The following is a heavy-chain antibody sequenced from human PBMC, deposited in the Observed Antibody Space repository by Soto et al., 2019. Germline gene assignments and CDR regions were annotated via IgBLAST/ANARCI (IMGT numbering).Heavy chain of an antibody. J-gene: IGHJ6*03. D-gene: IGHD2-2*01. V-gene: IGHV3-23*01. CDR2: ISGSGGST. Sequence: GGSLRLSCAASGFTFSSYAMSWVRQAPGKGLEWVSAISGSGGSTYYADSVKGRFTISRDNSKNTLYLQMNSLRAEDTAVYYWAKSIVVVPAAMSYKRDVGGKGTRVTFP. CDR1: GFTFSSYA. CDR3: AKSIVVVPAAMSYKRDV.